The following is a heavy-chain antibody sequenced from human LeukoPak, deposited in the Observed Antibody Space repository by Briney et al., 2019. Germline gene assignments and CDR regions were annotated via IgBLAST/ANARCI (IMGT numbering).Heavy chain of an antibody. CDR2: IKQDGSEK. CDR1: GFTFSSYW. V-gene: IGHV3-7*03. CDR3: ARDFPYGSGSYYYRNYYYGMDV. J-gene: IGHJ6*02. Sequence: GGSLRLSCAASGFTFSSYWMSWVRQAPGKGLEWVANIKQDGSEKYYVDSVKGRFTISRDNAKNSLYLQMNSLRAEDTAVYYCARDFPYGSGSYYYRNYYYGMDVWGQGTTVTVSS. D-gene: IGHD3-10*01.